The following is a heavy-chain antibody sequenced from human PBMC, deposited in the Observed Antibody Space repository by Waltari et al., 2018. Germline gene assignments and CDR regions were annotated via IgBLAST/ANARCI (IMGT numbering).Heavy chain of an antibody. D-gene: IGHD4-17*01. CDR3: AKGATTETTGGDY. CDR2: IRSSGGRT. Sequence: EVQLLESGGGLVQPGGSLRLSCAASGYTISNYAMTWVRQAPGKGRDWVSAIRSSGGRTYYAASGKGRFTISRDDSKNTLYLQMNSLRAEDTALYYCAKGATTETTGGDYWGQGTLVTVSS. V-gene: IGHV3-23*01. J-gene: IGHJ4*02. CDR1: GYTISNYA.